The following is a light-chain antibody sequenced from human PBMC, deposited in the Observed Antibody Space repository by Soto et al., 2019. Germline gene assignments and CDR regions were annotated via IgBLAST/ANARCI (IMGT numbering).Light chain of an antibody. Sequence: EIVLKQSPVTLSVSPGERATLSCRASQSVNSNLAWYQQKPGQAPRLLIYAASTGATGIPARFSGSGSGSDFTLTISRLEPEDFAVYYCQQYGSSPPTFGQGTKVDI. CDR2: AAS. J-gene: IGKJ1*01. CDR1: QSVNSN. V-gene: IGKV3-20*01. CDR3: QQYGSSPPT.